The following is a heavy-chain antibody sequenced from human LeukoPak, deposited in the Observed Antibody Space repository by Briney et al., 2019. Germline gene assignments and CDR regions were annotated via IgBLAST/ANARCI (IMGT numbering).Heavy chain of an antibody. Sequence: MASQTLSLTCTVSGGSISSGDYHWSWIRQPPGKGLEWIGYIYYSGYTYYDPSLKSRVSISVDTSKNQFSLKLSSVTAADTAVYYCARDLLPDLTIDYWGQGTLVTVSS. CDR3: ARDLLPDLTIDY. CDR2: IYYSGYT. J-gene: IGHJ4*02. CDR1: GGSISSGDYH. D-gene: IGHD3-9*01. V-gene: IGHV4-30-4*01.